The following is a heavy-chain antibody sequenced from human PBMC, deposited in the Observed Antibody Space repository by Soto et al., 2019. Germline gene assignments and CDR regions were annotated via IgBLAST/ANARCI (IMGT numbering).Heavy chain of an antibody. CDR2: IIPIFGTA. Sequence: ASVKVSCKASGGTFSSYAISWVRQAPGQGLEWMGGIIPIFGTANYAQKFQGRVTITADESTSTAYMELSSLRSEDTAVYYCARGPDQPYNWNDVAFDIWGQGTMVTVSS. V-gene: IGHV1-69*13. J-gene: IGHJ3*02. CDR3: ARGPDQPYNWNDVAFDI. D-gene: IGHD1-1*01. CDR1: GGTFSSYA.